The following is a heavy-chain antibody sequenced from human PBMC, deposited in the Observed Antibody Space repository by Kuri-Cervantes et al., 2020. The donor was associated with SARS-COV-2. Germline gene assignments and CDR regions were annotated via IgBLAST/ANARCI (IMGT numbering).Heavy chain of an antibody. CDR2: IGPSGTTK. CDR1: GFIFSDYY. CDR3: ARETVRFHYSYYYYMDV. V-gene: IGHV3-11*04. Sequence: GESLKISCAASGFIFSDYYMTWIRQAPGKGLEWVSNIGPSGTTKYYVDSVKGRFTISRDNAMNSLYLQMHSLTAEDTAVYYCARETVRFHYSYYYYMDVWGKGTTVTVSS. J-gene: IGHJ6*03. D-gene: IGHD3-3*01.